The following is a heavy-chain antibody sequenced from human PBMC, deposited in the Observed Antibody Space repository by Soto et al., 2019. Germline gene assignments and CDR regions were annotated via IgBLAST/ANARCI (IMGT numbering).Heavy chain of an antibody. CDR2: IYYSGST. J-gene: IGHJ5*02. CDR3: ARAVSRDSSGYFGNWFDP. Sequence: PSETLSLTCTVSGGSISSYYWSWIRQPPGKGLEWIGYIYYSGSTNYNPSLKSRVTISVDTSKNQFSLKLSSVTAADTAVYYCARAVSRDSSGYFGNWFDPWGQGTLVTVS. D-gene: IGHD3-22*01. CDR1: GGSISSYY. V-gene: IGHV4-59*01.